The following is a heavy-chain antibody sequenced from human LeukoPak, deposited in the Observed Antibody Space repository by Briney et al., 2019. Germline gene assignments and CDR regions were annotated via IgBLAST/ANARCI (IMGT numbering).Heavy chain of an antibody. Sequence: ASVTVSCKASGYTFTSYDINWVRQATGQGLEWMGWMNPNSGNTGYAQKFQGRVTITRNTSISTAYMELSSLRSEDTAVYYCARGGGASYCSSTSCSHYYYGMDVWGQGTTVTVSS. D-gene: IGHD2-2*01. J-gene: IGHJ6*02. V-gene: IGHV1-8*03. CDR1: GYTFTSYD. CDR2: MNPNSGNT. CDR3: ARGGGASYCSSTSCSHYYYGMDV.